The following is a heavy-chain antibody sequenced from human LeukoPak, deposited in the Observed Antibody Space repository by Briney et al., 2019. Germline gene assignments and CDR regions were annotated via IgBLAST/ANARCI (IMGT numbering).Heavy chain of an antibody. CDR1: GFTFSTYG. Sequence: GGSLRLSCAASGFTFSTYGMSWVRQAPGKGLEWVSAITTSAGDTYYADSVKGRFTISRDNSKNTLYLQMNSLRAEDTAVYYCAKRSDYGGNWNHFDYWGQGTLVTVSS. CDR2: ITTSAGDT. V-gene: IGHV3-23*01. CDR3: AKRSDYGGNWNHFDY. D-gene: IGHD4-23*01. J-gene: IGHJ4*02.